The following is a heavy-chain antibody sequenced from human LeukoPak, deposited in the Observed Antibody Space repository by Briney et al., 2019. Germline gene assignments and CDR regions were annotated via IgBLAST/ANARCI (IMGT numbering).Heavy chain of an antibody. D-gene: IGHD3-10*01. CDR3: AKDYYGSGSSSCGMDV. J-gene: IGHJ6*02. V-gene: IGHV3-30-3*02. Sequence: GGSLRLSCAASGFTFSRSAMHWVRQAPGKGLEWVAMISYDGSGTHYADSVKGRFSVSRDNSKNTLYLQMNSLESEDTAVYYCAKDYYGSGSSSCGMDVWGQGTTVTVSS. CDR1: GFTFSRSA. CDR2: ISYDGSGT.